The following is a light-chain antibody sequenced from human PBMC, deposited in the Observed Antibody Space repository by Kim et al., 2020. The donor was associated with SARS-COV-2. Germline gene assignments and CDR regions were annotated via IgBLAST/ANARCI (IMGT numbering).Light chain of an antibody. V-gene: IGLV2-14*03. Sequence: GQSLNRSCPGPSSEVGSYNHVSWYQQHPSKAPKLMIYDVSNRPSGVSNRFSGSKSGNTASLTISGLQAGDEAGYYCSSYTSSSTWVFGGGTQVTVL. CDR2: DVS. CDR3: SSYTSSSTWV. J-gene: IGLJ3*02. CDR1: SSEVGSYNH.